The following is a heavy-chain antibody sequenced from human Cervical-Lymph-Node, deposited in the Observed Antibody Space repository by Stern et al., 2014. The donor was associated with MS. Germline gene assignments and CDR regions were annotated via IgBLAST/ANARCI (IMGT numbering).Heavy chain of an antibody. CDR1: GGTFNTSA. J-gene: IGHJ5*02. V-gene: IGHV1-69*06. Sequence: QVQLVQSGAEVKKPASSVKVSCKASGGTFNTSAISWVRQAPGQGLEWVGGIIPILGTSNYAQKFQGRVTFSADKSTSTAYMALSGLRYEDTAVYYCARDLGVGPSVSWGQGTVVTVSS. CDR3: ARDLGVGPSVS. D-gene: IGHD5/OR15-5a*01. CDR2: IIPILGTS.